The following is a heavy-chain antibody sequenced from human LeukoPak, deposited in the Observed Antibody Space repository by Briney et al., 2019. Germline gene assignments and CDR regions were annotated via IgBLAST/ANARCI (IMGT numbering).Heavy chain of an antibody. CDR2: IRYDGSNK. J-gene: IGHJ4*02. D-gene: IGHD6-19*01. CDR1: GFTVSSNS. Sequence: PGGSLRLSCTVSGFTVSSNSMSWVRQAPGKGLEWVAFIRYDGSNKYYADSVKGRFTISRDNSKNTLYLQMNSLRAEDTAVYYCAKDRVKQWLVRSSYFDYWGQGTLVTVSS. CDR3: AKDRVKQWLVRSSYFDY. V-gene: IGHV3-30*02.